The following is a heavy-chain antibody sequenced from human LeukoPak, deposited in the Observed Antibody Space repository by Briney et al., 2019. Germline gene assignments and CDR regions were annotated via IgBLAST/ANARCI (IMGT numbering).Heavy chain of an antibody. D-gene: IGHD1-26*01. V-gene: IGHV3-48*03. Sequence: GGSLRLSCAASGFTFSSYEMNWVRQAPGKGLEWVSYISSSGSTIYYADSVKGRFTISRDNAKNSLYLQMNSLQTEDTGVYYCTAERGSYYAYWGQGTLVTVSS. CDR1: GFTFSSYE. CDR3: TAERGSYYAY. J-gene: IGHJ4*02. CDR2: ISSSGSTI.